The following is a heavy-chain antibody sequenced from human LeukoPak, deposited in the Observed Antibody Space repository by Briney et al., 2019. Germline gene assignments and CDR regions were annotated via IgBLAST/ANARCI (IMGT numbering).Heavy chain of an antibody. V-gene: IGHV4-30-2*01. CDR1: GGSISSGGYY. Sequence: PSQTLSLTCTVSGGSISSGGYYWSWIRQPPGKGLEWIGYIYHSGSTYYNPSLKSRVTISVDRSKNQFSLKLSSVTAADTAVYYCAREFVYSSSPHDAFDIWGQGTMVTVPS. CDR2: IYHSGST. J-gene: IGHJ3*02. D-gene: IGHD6-6*01. CDR3: AREFVYSSSPHDAFDI.